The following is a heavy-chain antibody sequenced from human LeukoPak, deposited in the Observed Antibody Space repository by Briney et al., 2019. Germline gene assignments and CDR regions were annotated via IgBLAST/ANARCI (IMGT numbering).Heavy chain of an antibody. CDR1: GFTFSSYA. V-gene: IGHV3-30-3*01. J-gene: IGHJ4*02. CDR3: ARDLDYHGTLYYFDY. CDR2: ISYDGSNK. D-gene: IGHD3-16*01. Sequence: SGGSLRLSCAASGFTFSSYAMHWVRQAPGKGLEWVAVISYDGSNKYYADSVKGRFTISRDNSKNTLYLQMNSLRAEDTAVYYCARDLDYHGTLYYFDYWGQGTLVTVSS.